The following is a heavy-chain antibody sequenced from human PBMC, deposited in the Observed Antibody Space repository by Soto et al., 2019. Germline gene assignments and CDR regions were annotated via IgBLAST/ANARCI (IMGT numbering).Heavy chain of an antibody. CDR1: GYTFTSYG. CDR2: ISAYNGNT. D-gene: IGHD3-22*01. V-gene: IGHV1-18*04. J-gene: IGHJ5*02. Sequence: ASVTVSCKASGYTFTSYGISWVRQAPGQGLEWLGWISAYNGNTNYAQKLQGRVTMTTDTSTSTAYMELRSLRSDDTAVYYCAREQVKGGWFDPWGQGTLVTVSS. CDR3: AREQVKGGWFDP.